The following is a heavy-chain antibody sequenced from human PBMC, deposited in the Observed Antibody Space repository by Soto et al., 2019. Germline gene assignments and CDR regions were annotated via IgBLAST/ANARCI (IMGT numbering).Heavy chain of an antibody. J-gene: IGHJ6*02. CDR3: VYYCAKSNYGGEDYFQYGLDV. D-gene: IGHD4-17*01. CDR2: LNPKSGAT. Sequence: QVQLVQSGAEVKKPGASLKVSCKASGYRCTGDGLHWVRQAPGQGLQWMGWLNPKSGATDYAQKFQGRVTMTREMSTNTASLELSGLRSDDTADDTAVYYCAKSNYGGEDYFQYGLDVWGQGTTVHVSS. V-gene: IGHV1-2*02. CDR1: GYRCTGDG.